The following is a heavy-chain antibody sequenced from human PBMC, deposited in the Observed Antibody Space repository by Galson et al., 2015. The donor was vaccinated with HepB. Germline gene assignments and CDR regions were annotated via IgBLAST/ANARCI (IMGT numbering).Heavy chain of an antibody. V-gene: IGHV7-4-1*02. CDR3: ARVGYYESSGYRRENFDY. CDR2: INTNTGNP. Sequence: SVKVSCKASGYTFISYAMNWVRQAPGQGLEWMGWINTNTGNPTYAQGFTGRFVFSLDTSVSTAYLQISSLKAEDTAVYYCARVGYYESSGYRRENFDYWGQGTLVTVSS. J-gene: IGHJ4*02. D-gene: IGHD3-22*01. CDR1: GYTFISYA.